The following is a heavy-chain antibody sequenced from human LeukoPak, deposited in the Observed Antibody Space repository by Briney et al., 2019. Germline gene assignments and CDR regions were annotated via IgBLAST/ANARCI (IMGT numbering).Heavy chain of an antibody. CDR2: ISYDGINK. J-gene: IGHJ4*02. Sequence: GGSLRLSCSASGFTFNSYVMHWVRQAPGKGLEWVAIISYDGINKYYADSVKGRFTISRDNSKNTLYLQMNSLRAEDTAVYYCAKDYRDYYDSSGYSYFDYWGQGTLVTVSS. V-gene: IGHV3-30*18. D-gene: IGHD3-22*01. CDR3: AKDYRDYYDSSGYSYFDY. CDR1: GFTFNSYV.